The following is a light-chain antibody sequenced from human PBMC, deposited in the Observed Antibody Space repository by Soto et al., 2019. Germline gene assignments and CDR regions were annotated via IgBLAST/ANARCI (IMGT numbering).Light chain of an antibody. CDR3: QKSFSAPFT. CDR1: QAIRNS. Sequence: DIQMTQSPSSLSASVGDRVTITCRASQAIRNSLAWYQQKPGKVPSLLIYAASTLQPGVPSRFSGSGSGTYFNLTISSRQPEDVETYYFQKSFSAPFTFGHGTKLGI. V-gene: IGKV1-27*01. CDR2: AAS. J-gene: IGKJ3*01.